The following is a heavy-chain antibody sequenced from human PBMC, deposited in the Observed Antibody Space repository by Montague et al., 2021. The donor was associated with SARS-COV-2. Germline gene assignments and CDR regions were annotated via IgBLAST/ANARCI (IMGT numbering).Heavy chain of an antibody. CDR2: ISSSSIPT. CDR1: GFTFSSYS. CDR3: ARDGGFCSGDGCYFFDH. D-gene: IGHD2-15*01. J-gene: IGHJ4*02. V-gene: IGHV3-48*02. Sequence: SLRLSCAASGFTFSSYSMNWVRQAPGKGLEWVSYISSSSIPTYYADSVRGRSTISRDSAKKSLYLQIDSLRDEDTAVYYCARDGGFCSGDGCYFFDHWGQGTLVTVSS.